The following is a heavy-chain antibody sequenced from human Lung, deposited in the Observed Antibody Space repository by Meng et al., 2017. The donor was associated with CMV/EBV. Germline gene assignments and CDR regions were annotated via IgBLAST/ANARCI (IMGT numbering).Heavy chain of an antibody. J-gene: IGHJ4*02. Sequence: ASVKVSCKASGYYFTDYYIHWVRQAPGQGLEWMGMINPSGGSTHYAQKFQGRVTLTRDTSTSTVYMQLSSLRSEDTAVYYCARDMDSFGYFGYWGQGMLVTVSS. CDR2: INPSGGST. CDR1: GYYFTDYY. V-gene: IGHV1-46*01. CDR3: ARDMDSFGYFGY. D-gene: IGHD5-18*01.